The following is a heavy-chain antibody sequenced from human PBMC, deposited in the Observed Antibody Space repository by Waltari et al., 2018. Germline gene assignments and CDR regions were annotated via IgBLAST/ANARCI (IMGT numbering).Heavy chain of an antibody. CDR3: ARSGRSSGPLFDY. V-gene: IGHV1-69*06. Sequence: VRQAPGQGLEWMGGIIPIFGTANYAQKFQGRVTITADKSTSTAYMELSSLRSEDTAVYYCARSGRSSGPLFDYWGQGTLVTVSS. J-gene: IGHJ4*02. CDR2: IIPIFGTA. D-gene: IGHD3-22*01.